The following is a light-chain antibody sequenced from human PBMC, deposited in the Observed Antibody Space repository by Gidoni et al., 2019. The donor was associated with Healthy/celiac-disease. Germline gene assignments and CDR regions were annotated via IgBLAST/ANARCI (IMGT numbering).Light chain of an antibody. J-gene: IGKJ1*01. CDR3: QQYGSSPRT. Sequence: VFTLSPGTLSLSPGERATLSCRASQSVSSSYLAWYQQQPGQAPRLLNYGASSRATGIPDRFSGSGSGTDFTLIISRLEPEDFAVYYCQQYGSSPRTFGQGTKVEIK. CDR2: GAS. CDR1: QSVSSSY. V-gene: IGKV3-20*01.